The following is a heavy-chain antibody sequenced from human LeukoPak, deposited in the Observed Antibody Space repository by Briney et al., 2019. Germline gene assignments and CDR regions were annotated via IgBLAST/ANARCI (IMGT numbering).Heavy chain of an antibody. V-gene: IGHV4-4*07. Sequence: SETLSLTCSVSGDSISYFYWSWIRQAAGKGLEWIGRVSSSGSIDYNASLKSRVTMSVDTSKNQLSLKVISVTAADTAVYYCARGYRDAEYLQHWGQGTLVTVSS. CDR3: ARGYRDAEYLQH. CDR2: VSSSGSI. D-gene: IGHD1-26*01. J-gene: IGHJ1*01. CDR1: GDSISYFY.